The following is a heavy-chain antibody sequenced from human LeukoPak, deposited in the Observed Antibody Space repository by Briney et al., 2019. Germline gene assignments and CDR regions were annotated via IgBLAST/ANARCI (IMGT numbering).Heavy chain of an antibody. CDR3: ARARDSGSYQINWFDP. CDR1: GGSISSYY. J-gene: IGHJ5*02. D-gene: IGHD1-26*01. V-gene: IGHV4-59*01. Sequence: PSETLSLTCTVSGGSISSYYWSWIRQPPGKGLEWIGYIYYSGSTNYNPSLKSRVPISVDTSKNQFSLKLSSVTAADTAVCYCARARDSGSYQINWFDPWGQGTLVTVSS. CDR2: IYYSGST.